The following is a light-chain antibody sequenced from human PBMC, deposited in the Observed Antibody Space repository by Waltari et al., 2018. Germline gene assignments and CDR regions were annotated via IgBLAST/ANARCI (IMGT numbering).Light chain of an antibody. Sequence: QSALAQPASVSGSPGQSLAISCTGTSSDVGGYNFFSWYQQHPGKVPKLMIYDVSHRPPGVSNRFSGSKSGNTASLTISGLQAEDEADYYCASYTGSSTLVFGGGTKLTVL. CDR2: DVS. V-gene: IGLV2-14*03. CDR1: SSDVGGYNF. J-gene: IGLJ2*01. CDR3: ASYTGSSTLV.